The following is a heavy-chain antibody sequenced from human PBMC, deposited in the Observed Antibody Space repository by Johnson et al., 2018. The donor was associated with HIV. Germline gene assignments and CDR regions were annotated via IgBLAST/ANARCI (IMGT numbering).Heavy chain of an antibody. J-gene: IGHJ3*02. V-gene: IGHV3-11*04. CDR1: GFTFSDYY. CDR3: ARKGSSGFGGIDAFDI. Sequence: QVQLVESGGGLVKSGGSLRLSCAASGFTFSDYYVSWVRQAPEKGLEWVSYISNSGTTIYYAASVKGRFTISRDNAKKSLYLQMNSLRVEDTAVYYCARKGSSGFGGIDAFDIWGQGTMVTVSS. CDR2: ISNSGTTI. D-gene: IGHD3-22*01.